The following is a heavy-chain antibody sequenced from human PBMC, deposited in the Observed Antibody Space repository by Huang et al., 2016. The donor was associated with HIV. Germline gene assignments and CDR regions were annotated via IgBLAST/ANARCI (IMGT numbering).Heavy chain of an antibody. Sequence: QVQLQESGPGLVKPSETLSLTCTVSGGSLSSGPYYWSWIRQPPGKGLEWIGHVYYYENTIYNPSLKSRVTISLDMSKNQFSLKLSSVTAADTAVYFCARGRPYNCFDYWGQGALVTVSS. V-gene: IGHV4-61*01. D-gene: IGHD1-1*01. CDR2: VYYYENT. CDR1: GGSLSSGPYY. J-gene: IGHJ4*02. CDR3: ARGRPYNCFDY.